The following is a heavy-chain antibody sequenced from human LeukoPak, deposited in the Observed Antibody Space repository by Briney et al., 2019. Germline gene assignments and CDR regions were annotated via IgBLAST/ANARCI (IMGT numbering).Heavy chain of an antibody. Sequence: GGSLGLSCAASGFTFSSYAMTWVRQAPGQGLEWVSGISASGVSTYYADSVKGRFTISRDNSKSTLYLQLNNLRAEDTAVYFCANALNNSPYWGQGTLVTVSS. J-gene: IGHJ4*02. CDR2: ISASGVST. D-gene: IGHD4-23*01. CDR3: ANALNNSPY. CDR1: GFTFSSYA. V-gene: IGHV3-23*01.